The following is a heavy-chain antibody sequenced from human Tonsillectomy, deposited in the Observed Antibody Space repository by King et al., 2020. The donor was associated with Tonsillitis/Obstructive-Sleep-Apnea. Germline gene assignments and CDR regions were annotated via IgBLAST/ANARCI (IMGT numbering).Heavy chain of an antibody. D-gene: IGHD2-2*01. CDR2: IWYDGSNK. CDR1: GFTFSNYD. J-gene: IGHJ4*02. V-gene: IGHV3-33*01. Sequence: VQLVESGGGVVQPGRSLRLSCATSGFTFSNYDMHWVRQAPGKGLEWVALIWYDGSNKYYADSVKGRFTISRDNSKNTLYLQMNSLRAEDTAVYYCARDSLPNVGDCSGTSCPFPHFDYWGQGTLVTVSS. CDR3: ARDSLPNVGDCSGTSCPFPHFDY.